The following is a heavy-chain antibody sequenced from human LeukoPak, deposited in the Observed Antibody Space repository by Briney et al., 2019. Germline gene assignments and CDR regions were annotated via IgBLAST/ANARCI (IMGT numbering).Heavy chain of an antibody. CDR3: AKDFSHSSEGHFDY. V-gene: IGHV3-7*03. Sequence: GGSLRLSCAAPGFFFSNYWMSWVRQAPGKGPEWVASIKEDGSIKYYVDSVKGRFTISRDNAKNSLYLQMNSLRAEDMALYYCAKDFSHSSEGHFDYWGQGTLVTVSS. D-gene: IGHD6-19*01. J-gene: IGHJ4*02. CDR2: IKEDGSIK. CDR1: GFFFSNYW.